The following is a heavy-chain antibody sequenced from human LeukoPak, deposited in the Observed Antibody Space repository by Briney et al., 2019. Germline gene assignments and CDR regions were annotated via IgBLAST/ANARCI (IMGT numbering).Heavy chain of an antibody. Sequence: SETLSLTCAVYGGSFSGYYWSWIRQPPGKGLEWIGEISHSGSTNYNPSLKSPVTISVDTSKNQFSLKLSSVTAADTAVYYCARAWGPMVRGVIHYFDYWGQGTLVTVSS. J-gene: IGHJ4*02. V-gene: IGHV4-34*01. D-gene: IGHD3-10*01. CDR1: GGSFSGYY. CDR3: ARAWGPMVRGVIHYFDY. CDR2: ISHSGST.